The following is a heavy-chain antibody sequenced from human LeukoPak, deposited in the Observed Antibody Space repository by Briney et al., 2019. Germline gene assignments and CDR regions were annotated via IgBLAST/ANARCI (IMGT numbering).Heavy chain of an antibody. V-gene: IGHV1-18*01. CDR1: GYTFTNYG. CDR2: ISAYNGNT. D-gene: IGHD1-26*01. CDR3: ARVHVGTTGSTFDY. Sequence: GASVKVSCKTSGYTFTNYGISWVRQAPGLGLEWMGWISAYNGNTNYAQKVQGRVTMTTDTSTSTAYMELRSLRFDDTAVYYCARVHVGTTGSTFDYWGQGTLVTVSS. J-gene: IGHJ4*02.